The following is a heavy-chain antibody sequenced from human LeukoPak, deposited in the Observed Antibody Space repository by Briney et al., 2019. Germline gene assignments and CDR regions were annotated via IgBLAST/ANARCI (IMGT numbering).Heavy chain of an antibody. CDR3: ARDLEQWLDHRYGMDV. V-gene: IGHV3-74*01. CDR2: IYTDGSST. Sequence: GGSLRLSCAASGFTFSNYWMHWVRQAPGKGLVWVSRIYTDGSSTNYADSVKGRFTISRDNAKNTLYLQMNSLRAEDTAVYSCARDLEQWLDHRYGMDVWGQGTTVTVSS. D-gene: IGHD6-19*01. CDR1: GFTFSNYW. J-gene: IGHJ6*02.